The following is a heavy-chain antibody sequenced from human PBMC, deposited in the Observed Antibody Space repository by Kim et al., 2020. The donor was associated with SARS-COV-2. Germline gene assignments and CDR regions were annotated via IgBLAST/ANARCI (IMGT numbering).Heavy chain of an antibody. J-gene: IGHJ6*02. CDR3: AKSSSSWSPYYYYGMDV. D-gene: IGHD6-13*01. Sequence: KGRFPISRDNSKNSLYLQMNSLRAEDTAVYYCAKSSSSWSPYYYYGMDVWGQGTTVTVSS. V-gene: IGHV3-23*01.